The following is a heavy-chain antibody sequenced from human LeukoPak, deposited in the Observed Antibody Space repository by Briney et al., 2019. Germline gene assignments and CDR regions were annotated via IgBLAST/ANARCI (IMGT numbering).Heavy chain of an antibody. V-gene: IGHV5-10-1*01. J-gene: IGHJ4*02. CDR1: GYSFTNYW. Sequence: GESLKISCKGSGYSFTNYWITRVRQMPGKGLEWMGRIDPSDSYTNYSPSFQGHVTISADKSISTAYLQWSSLKASDTAMYYCAGHYYDSSGYYAEFEYWGQGTLVTVSS. D-gene: IGHD3-22*01. CDR2: IDPSDSYT. CDR3: AGHYYDSSGYYAEFEY.